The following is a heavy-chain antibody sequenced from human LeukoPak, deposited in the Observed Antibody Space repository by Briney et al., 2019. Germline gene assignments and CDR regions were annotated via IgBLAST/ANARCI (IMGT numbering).Heavy chain of an antibody. CDR1: GYTFTGYY. CDR2: INPNRGGT. J-gene: IGHJ6*02. V-gene: IGHV1-2*02. Sequence: ASVKVSCKASGYTFTGYYMYWVRQAPGQGLEWMGWINPNRGGTNYAQKFQGRVTMTRDTSISTAYMELTRLRSDDTAVYYCARGKTYYYDSSGYLLDVWGQGTTVTVSS. CDR3: ARGKTYYYDSSGYLLDV. D-gene: IGHD3-22*01.